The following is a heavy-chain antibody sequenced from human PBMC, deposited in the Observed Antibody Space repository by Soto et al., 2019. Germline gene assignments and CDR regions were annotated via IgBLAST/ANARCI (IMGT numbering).Heavy chain of an antibody. D-gene: IGHD6-13*01. CDR2: IYYSGST. J-gene: IGHJ4*02. CDR1: GGSISSSSYY. V-gene: IGHV4-39*01. CDR3: PRPSPTQYSSSSAGGDY. Sequence: SETLSLSCTVSGGSISSSSYYWGWIRQPPGKGLEWIGSIYYSGSTYYNPSLKSRVTIYVDTSKNQFSLKLSSVTAADTAVYYCPRPSPTQYSSSSAGGDYWGQGTLVTVS.